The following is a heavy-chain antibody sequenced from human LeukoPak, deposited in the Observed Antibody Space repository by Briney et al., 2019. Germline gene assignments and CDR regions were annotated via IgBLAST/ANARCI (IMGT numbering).Heavy chain of an antibody. V-gene: IGHV1-2*02. CDR1: GYTFSDYY. CDR3: ARSRLCSGGSCYFRCFDP. CDR2: IDPNSGST. Sequence: ASVKVSCKASGYTFSDYYIHWVRQALGQGLEWMGWIDPNSGSTNYAQNFQGRVTMTRDTSISTAYMELSRLRSDDTAVYYCARSRLCSGGSCYFRCFDPWGQGTLVTVSS. D-gene: IGHD2-15*01. J-gene: IGHJ5*02.